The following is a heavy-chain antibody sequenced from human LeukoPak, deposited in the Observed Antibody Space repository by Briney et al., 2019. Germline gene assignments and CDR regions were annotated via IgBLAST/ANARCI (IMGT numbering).Heavy chain of an antibody. D-gene: IGHD3-16*01. CDR3: ARDVPYIS. V-gene: IGHV3-53*01. Sequence: PGGSLRLSCAASGFTVSSNYMSWVRQAPGKGLEWVSVIYSGGSTYYADSVKGRFTISRDNSKNTPYLQMDSLRAEDTAVYYCARDVPYISWGQGTLVTVSS. CDR2: IYSGGST. J-gene: IGHJ4*02. CDR1: GFTVSSNY.